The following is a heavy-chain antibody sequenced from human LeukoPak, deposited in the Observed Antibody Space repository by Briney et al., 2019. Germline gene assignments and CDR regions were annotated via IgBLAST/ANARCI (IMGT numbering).Heavy chain of an antibody. Sequence: GGSLRLSCAASGFTFSSYWMHWVRQAPGKGLVWVSRINSDGSSTSYADSVKGRFTISRDNAKNTLYLQTNSLRAEDTAIYYCAKFGRSTSPVNWGQGTLVTVSS. CDR3: AKFGRSTSPVN. D-gene: IGHD3-16*01. CDR2: INSDGSST. CDR1: GFTFSSYW. V-gene: IGHV3-74*01. J-gene: IGHJ4*02.